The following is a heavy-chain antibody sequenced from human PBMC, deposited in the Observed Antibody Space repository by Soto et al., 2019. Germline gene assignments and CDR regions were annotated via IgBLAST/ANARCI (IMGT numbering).Heavy chain of an antibody. V-gene: IGHV1-69*12. CDR1: GGSLSNYG. Sequence: QVQLVQSGAEVKKPGSSVKVSCKASGGSLSNYGISWVRQAPGQGLEWMGGIIPVFGTANYAQKFQGRVRVTVDEAPRLVSMDVTRLRCEDTAVYYCAIGSVTKIVVTTYYALDGWGQGTTVTVSS. D-gene: IGHD3-9*01. CDR3: AIGSVTKIVVTTYYALDG. CDR2: IIPVFGTA. J-gene: IGHJ6*02.